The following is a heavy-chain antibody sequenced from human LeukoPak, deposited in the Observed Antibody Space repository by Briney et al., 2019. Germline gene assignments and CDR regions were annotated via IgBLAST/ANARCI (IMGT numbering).Heavy chain of an antibody. Sequence: GASVKVSCKASGGTFSSYAISWVRQAPGQRLEWMGGIIPIFGTANYAQKFQGRVTITADESTSTAYMELSSLRSEDTAVYYCARDLGGGDRELTDYWGQGTLVTVSS. CDR1: GGTFSSYA. V-gene: IGHV1-69*13. CDR2: IIPIFGTA. J-gene: IGHJ4*02. D-gene: IGHD2-21*02. CDR3: ARDLGGGDRELTDY.